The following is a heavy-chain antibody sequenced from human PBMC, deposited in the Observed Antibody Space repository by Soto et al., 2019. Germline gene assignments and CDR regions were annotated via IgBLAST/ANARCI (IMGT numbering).Heavy chain of an antibody. J-gene: IGHJ4*02. D-gene: IGHD3-22*01. CDR1: GFTFSSYA. CDR3: AKMGDSSGYDSFDS. CDR2: IRGSGGRT. Sequence: EVQLLESGGGLVQPGGSLRLSCAASGFTFSSYAMSWVRQAPGKGLEWVSSIRGSGGRTYNADSVKGRFTISRDNSKNTLNVQMNSLRVEDTAVYYCAKMGDSSGYDSFDSWGQGTLVTVSS. V-gene: IGHV3-23*01.